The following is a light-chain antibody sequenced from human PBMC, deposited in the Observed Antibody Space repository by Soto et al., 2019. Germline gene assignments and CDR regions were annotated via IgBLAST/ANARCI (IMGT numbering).Light chain of an antibody. Sequence: EIIMTHSPGTLSVSPGERAPLSFRAAQGVTTNFAWYQQKSGQSPRLLIYDVSNRATGVPARFSGSGSETDFTLTISGLRSEDSAVYFCQQYNNWPFYFGKGTRREIK. CDR3: QQYNNWPFY. CDR2: DVS. V-gene: IGKV3-15*01. CDR1: QGVTTN. J-gene: IGKJ5*01.